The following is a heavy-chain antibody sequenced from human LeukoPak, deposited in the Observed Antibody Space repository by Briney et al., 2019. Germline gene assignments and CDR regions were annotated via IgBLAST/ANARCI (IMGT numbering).Heavy chain of an antibody. CDR1: GGSFSGYY. D-gene: IGHD5-24*01. Sequence: PSETLSLTCAVYGGSFSGYYWSWIRQPPGKGREWIGEINHSGSTNYNPSLKSRVTISVDTSKNQFSLKLSSVTAADTAVYYCARRVKRWLQFFRGFDYWGQGTLVTVSS. CDR3: ARRVKRWLQFFRGFDY. CDR2: INHSGST. V-gene: IGHV4-34*01. J-gene: IGHJ4*02.